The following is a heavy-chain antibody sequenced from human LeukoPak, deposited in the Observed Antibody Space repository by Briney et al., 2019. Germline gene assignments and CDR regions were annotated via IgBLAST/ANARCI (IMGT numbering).Heavy chain of an antibody. J-gene: IGHJ5*02. Sequence: PGRSLTLSCAASGFTFSSFGMHWVRQAPGKGLEWVGVIWYDASNKYYADSVKGRFTISRDNSKNTLYLQMNSLRDDDTAVYYCVRGVGVSRFNYFDPWGQGTLVTVSS. D-gene: IGHD1-26*01. CDR1: GFTFSSFG. CDR3: VRGVGVSRFNYFDP. V-gene: IGHV3-33*01. CDR2: IWYDASNK.